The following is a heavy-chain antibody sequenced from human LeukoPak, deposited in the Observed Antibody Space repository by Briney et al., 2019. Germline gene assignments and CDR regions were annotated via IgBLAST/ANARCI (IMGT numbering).Heavy chain of an antibody. J-gene: IGHJ4*02. CDR3: ARGEYSSGWYKGGRFDY. CDR2: ISYGGSNK. Sequence: GGSLRLSCAASGFTFSSYAMHWVRQAPGKGLEWVAVISYGGSNKYYADSVKGRFTISRDNSKNTLYLQMNSLRAEDTAVYYCARGEYSSGWYKGGRFDYWGQGTLVTVSS. D-gene: IGHD6-19*01. V-gene: IGHV3-30*04. CDR1: GFTFSSYA.